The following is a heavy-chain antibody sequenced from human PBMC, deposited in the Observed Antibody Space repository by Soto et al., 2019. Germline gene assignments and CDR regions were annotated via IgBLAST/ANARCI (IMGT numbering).Heavy chain of an antibody. D-gene: IGHD5-12*01. CDR2: IKQDGSEK. CDR1: GFTFSSYW. V-gene: IGHV3-7*05. Sequence: GASLRLSCAASGFTFSSYWMSWVRRAPGKGLEWVANIKQDGSEKYYVDSVKGRSTISRDNAKNSLYLQMNSLRAEDTAVYYCAKSAFVAFDNWGQRTMVTVSS. CDR3: AKSAFVAFDN. J-gene: IGHJ3*02.